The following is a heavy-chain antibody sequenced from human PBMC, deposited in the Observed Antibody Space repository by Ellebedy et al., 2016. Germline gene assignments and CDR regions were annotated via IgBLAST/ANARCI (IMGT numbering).Heavy chain of an antibody. CDR3: ARTLTTNIRGWENYYYFYGMDV. V-gene: IGHV3-74*01. J-gene: IGHJ6*02. D-gene: IGHD1-1*01. CDR2: MNGDGSST. CDR1: GFTFSSYW. Sequence: GESLKISXTASGFTFSSYWMYWIRQPPGKGLVLVSRMNGDGSSTNDADSAKGRFIISRDNAKNTVYLQMNSLRAEDTAVYYCARTLTTNIRGWENYYYFYGMDVWGQGTTVTVSS.